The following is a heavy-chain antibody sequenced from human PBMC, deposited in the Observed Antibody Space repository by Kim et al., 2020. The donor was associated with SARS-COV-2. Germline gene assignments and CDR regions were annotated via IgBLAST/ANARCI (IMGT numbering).Heavy chain of an antibody. J-gene: IGHJ4*02. Sequence: GGSLRLSCAASGFTFSNAWMSWVRQAPGKGLEWVGRIKSKTDGGTTDYAAPVKGRFTISRDDSKNTLYLQMNSLKTEDTAVYYCTTTYYYDSSGYYIWGQGTLVTVSS. D-gene: IGHD3-22*01. CDR3: TTTYYYDSSGYYI. V-gene: IGHV3-15*01. CDR1: GFTFSNAW. CDR2: IKSKTDGGTT.